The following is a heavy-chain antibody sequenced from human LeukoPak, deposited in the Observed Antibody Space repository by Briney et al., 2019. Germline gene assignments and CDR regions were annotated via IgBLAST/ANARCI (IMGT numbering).Heavy chain of an antibody. Sequence: GGSLRLSCAASGFTFSSHEMNGVRQAPGKGLEGGSYISSSGSAKYYADSVQGRFTISRDNARDSLDLRMNSLRGEDTAVYYCVRAAHYDSSGFYRPDYWGQGTLVTVSS. J-gene: IGHJ4*02. CDR3: VRAAHYDSSGFYRPDY. CDR1: GFTFSSHE. V-gene: IGHV3-48*03. D-gene: IGHD3-22*01. CDR2: ISSSGSAK.